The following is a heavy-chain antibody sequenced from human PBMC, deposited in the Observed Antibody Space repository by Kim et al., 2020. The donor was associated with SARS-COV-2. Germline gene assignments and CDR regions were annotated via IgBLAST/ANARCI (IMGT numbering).Heavy chain of an antibody. J-gene: IGHJ4*02. CDR3: AKSMGYSSSWYVGGFDY. Sequence: KGRLTISRDNSKNTLYLKRNSLRAEDTAVYYCAKSMGYSSSWYVGGFDYWGQGTLVTVSS. D-gene: IGHD6-13*01. V-gene: IGHV3-23*03.